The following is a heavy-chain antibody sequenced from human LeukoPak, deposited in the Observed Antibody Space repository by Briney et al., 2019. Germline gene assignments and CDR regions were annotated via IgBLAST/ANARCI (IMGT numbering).Heavy chain of an antibody. D-gene: IGHD3-22*01. CDR3: ARGVGGYYDSSGYYSY. CDR1: GGTFSSYA. Sequence: GSSVKVSCKASGGTFSSYAISWVRQAPGQGLEWMGGIIPIFGTANYAQKFQGRVTITTDESTSTAYMELSSLRSEDTAVYYCARGVGGYYDSSGYYSYWGQGTLVTVSS. V-gene: IGHV1-69*05. J-gene: IGHJ4*02. CDR2: IIPIFGTA.